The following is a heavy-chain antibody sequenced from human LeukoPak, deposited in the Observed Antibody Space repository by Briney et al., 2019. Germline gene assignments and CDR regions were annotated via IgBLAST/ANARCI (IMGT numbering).Heavy chain of an antibody. V-gene: IGHV3-23*01. CDR2: ISGSGGST. CDR3: AKDNAIFGVTKWFDP. D-gene: IGHD3-3*01. J-gene: IGHJ5*02. CDR1: GFTFSSYA. Sequence: GGSLRLSCAASGFTFSSYAMSLVRQAPGKGLEWVSAISGSGGSTYYADSVKGRFTISRDNSKNTLYLQMNSLRAEDTAVYYCAKDNAIFGVTKWFDPWGQGTLVTVSS.